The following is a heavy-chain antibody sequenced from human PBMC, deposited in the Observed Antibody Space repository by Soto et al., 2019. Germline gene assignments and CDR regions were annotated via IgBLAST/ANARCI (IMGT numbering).Heavy chain of an antibody. D-gene: IGHD1-20*01. CDR2: VHESGST. Sequence: FETQSLTWSDAYDDNINYDGSWIRQTPWRGLEWIGCVHESGSTDYNPSLRGRVIISLHTSKSQFSLSLRSATAADTATYYCARGTRALITSFFAYWGQGISVPGS. V-gene: IGHV4-59*03. CDR1: YDDNINYD. CDR3: ARGTRALITSFFAY. J-gene: IGHJ4*02.